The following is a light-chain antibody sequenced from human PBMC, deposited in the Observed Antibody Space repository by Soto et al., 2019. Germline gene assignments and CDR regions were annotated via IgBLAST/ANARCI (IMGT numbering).Light chain of an antibody. V-gene: IGLV7-46*01. CDR2: DTS. Sequence: QAVVTQEASLTVSPGGTVTLTCGSSTGTVTSGHFPYWFQQKPGQAPRTLIYDTSDKHSWTPARFSGSLLGGKAALTLSGAQPEDEAEYYCLLFFGDMRGVFGGGTKLTVL. CDR1: TGTVTSGHF. CDR3: LLFFGDMRGV. J-gene: IGLJ3*02.